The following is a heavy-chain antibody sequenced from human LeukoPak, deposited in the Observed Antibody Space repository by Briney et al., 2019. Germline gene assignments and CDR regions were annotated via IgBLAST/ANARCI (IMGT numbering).Heavy chain of an antibody. D-gene: IGHD6-19*01. V-gene: IGHV1-2*02. CDR1: GYTFNGYY. CDR3: ARLRGGQPYSSGWLISP. J-gene: IGHJ5*02. Sequence: ASVPVSCKASGYTFNGYYMHWVRQAPGQRLEWMGWINPNSGGTNYAQQSQARVTMTRDTSISTAYMVWSRLRSVDTSVYYCARLRGGQPYSSGWLISPWGQGTLVTVSS. CDR2: INPNSGGT.